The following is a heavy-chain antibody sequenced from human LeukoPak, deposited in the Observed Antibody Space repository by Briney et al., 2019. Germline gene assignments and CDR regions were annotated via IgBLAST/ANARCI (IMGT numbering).Heavy chain of an antibody. J-gene: IGHJ3*02. Sequence: ASVKVSCKASGGTFSSYAISWVRQAPGQGLEWMGGIIPIFGTANYAQKFQGRVTITADESTSTAYMELSSLRSEDTAVYYCARDEAAGNAFDIWGQGTMVTVSS. CDR2: IIPIFGTA. CDR1: GGTFSSYA. V-gene: IGHV1-69*01. CDR3: ARDEAAGNAFDI. D-gene: IGHD6-13*01.